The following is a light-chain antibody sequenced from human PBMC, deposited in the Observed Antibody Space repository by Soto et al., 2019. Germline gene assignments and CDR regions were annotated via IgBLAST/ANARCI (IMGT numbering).Light chain of an antibody. V-gene: IGLV1-51*01. Sequence: QSVLTQPPSVSAAPGQKVTISCSGSSSNIGNNYVFWYQQLPGSAPKPIIYDNNQRPSGIPDRFSGSKSGTSATLGITGLQTGDEADYYCETWDNSLNDRVFGGGTKVTVL. CDR1: SSNIGNNY. CDR3: ETWDNSLNDRV. J-gene: IGLJ3*02. CDR2: DNN.